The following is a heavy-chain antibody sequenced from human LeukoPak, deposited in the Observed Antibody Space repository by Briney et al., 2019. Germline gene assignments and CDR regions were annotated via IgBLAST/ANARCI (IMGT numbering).Heavy chain of an antibody. CDR2: ISSSSSYI. CDR1: GFTFSGYA. J-gene: IGHJ4*02. CDR3: AISPYSGYDFDY. D-gene: IGHD5-12*01. V-gene: IGHV3-21*01. Sequence: GGSLRLSCAASGFTFSGYAMSWVRQAPGKGLEWVSSISSSSSYIYYADSVKGRFTISRDNAKNSLYLQMNSLRAEDTAVYYCAISPYSGYDFDYWGQGTLVTVSS.